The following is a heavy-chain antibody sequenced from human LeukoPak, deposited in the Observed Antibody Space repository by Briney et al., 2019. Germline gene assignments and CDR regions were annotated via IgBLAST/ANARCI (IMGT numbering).Heavy chain of an antibody. CDR1: GGSISSGSHY. CDR2: IYYSGST. V-gene: IGHV4-61*01. CDR3: ARPRDGYTGPFDY. J-gene: IGHJ4*02. Sequence: SETLSLTCTVSGGSISSGSHYWSWIRQPPGKGLEWIGYIYYSGSTNYNPSLKSRVTISVDTSKNQFSLKLSSVTAADTAVYYCARPRDGYTGPFDYWGQGTLVTVSS. D-gene: IGHD5-24*01.